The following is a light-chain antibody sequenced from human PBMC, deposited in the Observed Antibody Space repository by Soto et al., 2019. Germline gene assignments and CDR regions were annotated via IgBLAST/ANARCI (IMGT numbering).Light chain of an antibody. CDR3: QQYGALPYT. CDR2: AAS. Sequence: DIVSTQSPGTLSLSPGERATLSCRASQSVSSSYFAWYQQKPGQAPRLLIYAASRRASGIPDRFSGSGSGTDFTLTINRLEPEDFAVYYCQQYGALPYTFGQGTKVDIK. J-gene: IGKJ2*01. CDR1: QSVSSSY. V-gene: IGKV3-20*01.